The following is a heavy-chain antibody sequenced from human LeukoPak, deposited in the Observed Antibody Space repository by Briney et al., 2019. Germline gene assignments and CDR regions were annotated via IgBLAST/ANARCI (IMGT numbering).Heavy chain of an antibody. D-gene: IGHD3-22*01. V-gene: IGHV3-66*01. CDR2: ISSGGST. CDR3: ASGRVITVPYYFDY. CDR1: GFTVSSNY. J-gene: IGHJ4*02. Sequence: GGSLRLSCAASGFTVSSNYMSWVRQAPGKGLEWVSFISSGGSTYYADSVKGRITISRDNSKNTPNLQMNSLRAEDTAVYYCASGRVITVPYYFDYRGQGTLVTVSS.